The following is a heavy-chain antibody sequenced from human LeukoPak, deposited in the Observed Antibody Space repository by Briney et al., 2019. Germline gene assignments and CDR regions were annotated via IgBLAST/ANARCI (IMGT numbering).Heavy chain of an antibody. V-gene: IGHV3-7*01. D-gene: IGHD6-19*01. CDR2: ITQDGSEK. CDR1: GCAVRSYW. CDR3: VRDGRSGWHFDD. Sequence: GGTLGLPCGASGCAVRSYWVSWGRQPPEKGLEWVANITQDGSEKYYVDTVNGRFTNSRDNAKNSMFLQMYSLRAEDTAVYHCVRDGRSGWHFDDWGQGTRVPATS. J-gene: IGHJ4*02.